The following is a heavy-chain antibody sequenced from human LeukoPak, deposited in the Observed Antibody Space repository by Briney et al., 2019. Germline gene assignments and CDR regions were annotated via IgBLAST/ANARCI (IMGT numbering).Heavy chain of an antibody. Sequence: KPSETLSLTGTVSGGSISSSSYYWGWIRQPPGKGLEWIGSIYYSGSTFYNSSLKSRLTISVDTSKHQFSLKLSSVTAADTAVYYCARHVGSCSGGACYGPFLYYYGMDVWGQGTTVTVSS. CDR1: GGSISSSSYY. J-gene: IGHJ6*02. CDR3: ARHVGSCSGGACYGPFLYYYGMDV. D-gene: IGHD2-15*01. V-gene: IGHV4-39*01. CDR2: IYYSGST.